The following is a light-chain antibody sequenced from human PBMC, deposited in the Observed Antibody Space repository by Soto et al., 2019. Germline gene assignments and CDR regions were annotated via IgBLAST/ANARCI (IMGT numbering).Light chain of an antibody. V-gene: IGKV1-6*01. J-gene: IGKJ5*01. Sequence: AIPMHQSPSSLSASLGATLHHTRRASQDIEDDLGWYKQKPGKDPKLLIYDKSSLQSGVPSRFRGSGSGTDFSLSLRSLQPEESATYDCPQYENLPTVGKWPRLELK. CDR3: PQYENLPT. CDR2: DKS. CDR1: QDIEDD.